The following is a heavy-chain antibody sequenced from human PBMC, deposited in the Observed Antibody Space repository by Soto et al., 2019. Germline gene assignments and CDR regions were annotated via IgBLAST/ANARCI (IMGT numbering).Heavy chain of an antibody. D-gene: IGHD5-12*01. CDR3: AKGGGYDPFDY. J-gene: IGHJ4*02. Sequence: EVHLLESGGGLVQPGGSLRLSCAASGFTFSSYAMNWVRQAPGRGLEWVSGISGSGGSTYFVDSVKGRFTISRDNSKNTLYLQMNSLRAEDTAVYYCAKGGGYDPFDYWGQGTLVTVSS. V-gene: IGHV3-23*01. CDR1: GFTFSSYA. CDR2: ISGSGGST.